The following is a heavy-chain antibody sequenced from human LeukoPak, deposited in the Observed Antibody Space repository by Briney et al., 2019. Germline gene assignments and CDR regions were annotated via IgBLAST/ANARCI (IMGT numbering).Heavy chain of an antibody. V-gene: IGHV4-39*01. Sequence: SETLSLTCTVSGGSISSSSYYWGWIRQPPGKGREWIGSIYYSGSTYYNPSLKSRVTISVDTSKNQFSLKLSSVTAADTAVYYCARQRGCGVWGSYRPFYNYYGMDVWGQGTTVTVSS. CDR2: IYYSGST. CDR1: GGSISSSSYY. D-gene: IGHD3-16*02. J-gene: IGHJ6*02. CDR3: ARQRGCGVWGSYRPFYNYYGMDV.